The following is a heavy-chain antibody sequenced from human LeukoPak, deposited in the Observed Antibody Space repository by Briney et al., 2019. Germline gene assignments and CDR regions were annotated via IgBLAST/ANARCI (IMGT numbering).Heavy chain of an antibody. D-gene: IGHD2-15*01. J-gene: IGHJ4*02. CDR3: TRHLKAAAHFDY. CDR2: IRSKANSYAT. V-gene: IGHV3-73*01. CDR1: GFTFSGSA. Sequence: GGSLRLSGAASGFTFSGSAMHWVRQASGKGLEWVGRIRSKANSYATAYAASVKGRFTISRDDSKNTAYLQMNSLKTEDTAVYYCTRHLKAAAHFDYWGQGTLVTVSS.